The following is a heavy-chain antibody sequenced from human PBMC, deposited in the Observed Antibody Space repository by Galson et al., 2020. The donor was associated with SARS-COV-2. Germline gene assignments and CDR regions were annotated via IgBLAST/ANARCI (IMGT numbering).Heavy chain of an antibody. CDR1: GVSFSTYW. D-gene: IGHD2-21*01. CDR3: TPLFQGDC. V-gene: IGHV3-74*01. Sequence: GGSLRLSCAASGVSFSTYWMYWVRQAPGKGLEYVSHMNNDGTNRNYADSVKGRFTISRDNTKNTLYLQMNNLRVEDTAIYYCTPLFQGDCWGQGTLVTVSS. J-gene: IGHJ4*02. CDR2: MNNDGTNR.